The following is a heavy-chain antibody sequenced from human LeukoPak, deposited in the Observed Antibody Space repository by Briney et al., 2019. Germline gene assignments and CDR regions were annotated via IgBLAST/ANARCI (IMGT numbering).Heavy chain of an antibody. V-gene: IGHV3-30*01. D-gene: IGHD2-15*01. CDR3: ARDKSGGDVRSATPPWFDP. CDR1: GFTFSSYA. J-gene: IGHJ5*02. CDR2: ISYDGSNK. Sequence: GGSLRLSCAASGFTFSSYAMHWVRQAPGKGLEWGAVISYDGSNKYYADSVKGRFTISRDNSKNTLYLQMNSLRAEDTAVYYCARDKSGGDVRSATPPWFDPWGQGTLVTVSS.